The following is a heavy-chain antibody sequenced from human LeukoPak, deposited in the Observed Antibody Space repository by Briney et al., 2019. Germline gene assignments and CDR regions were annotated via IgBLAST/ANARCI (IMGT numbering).Heavy chain of an antibody. V-gene: IGHV4-4*07. J-gene: IGHJ4*02. Sequence: SETLSLTCTVSGGSISSYYWSWIRQPAGKGLEWIGRIYTSGSTNYNPSLKSRVTMSVDTSKNQFSLKLSSVTAADTAVYYCARDLDYGDYGSAFDYWGQGTLVTVS. CDR3: ARDLDYGDYGSAFDY. D-gene: IGHD4-17*01. CDR2: IYTSGST. CDR1: GGSISSYY.